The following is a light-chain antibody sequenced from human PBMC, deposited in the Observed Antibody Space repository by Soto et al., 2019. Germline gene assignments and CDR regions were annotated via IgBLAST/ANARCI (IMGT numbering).Light chain of an antibody. CDR1: TSDVGGYNY. V-gene: IGLV2-8*01. CDR2: EVN. Sequence: QSVLTQPPSASGSPGQSVTISCTGTTSDVGGYNYVSWYQLHPGKVPKLIISEVNKRPSGVPERFSGSKSGSTASLTVSGLQAEDEADYFCSSYAGSKNFILFGGGTKLTVL. CDR3: SSYAGSKNFIL. J-gene: IGLJ2*01.